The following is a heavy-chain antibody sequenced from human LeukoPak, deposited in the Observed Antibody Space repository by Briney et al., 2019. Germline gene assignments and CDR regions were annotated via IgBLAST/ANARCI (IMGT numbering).Heavy chain of an antibody. CDR3: ARDPGPGYSSSWFYYYYMDV. J-gene: IGHJ6*03. V-gene: IGHV3-7*01. CDR1: GFTFSSYW. CDR2: IKQDGSEK. Sequence: GGSLRLSCAASGFTFSSYWMSWVRQAPGKGLEWVANIKQDGSEKYYVDSVKGRFTISRDNAKNSLYLQMNSLRAEDTAAYYCARDPGPGYSSSWFYYYYMDVWGKGTTVTVSS. D-gene: IGHD6-13*01.